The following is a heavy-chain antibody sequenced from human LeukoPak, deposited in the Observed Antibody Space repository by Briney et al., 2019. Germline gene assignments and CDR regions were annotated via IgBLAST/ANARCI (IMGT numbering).Heavy chain of an antibody. CDR2: LTNSGGSGGVT. CDR1: GFTFSTYA. J-gene: IGHJ4*02. Sequence: GGSLRLSCAASGFTFSTYAMSWVRQAPGKGLEWVSALTNSGGSGGVTYYADSVKGRFIISRDNSKSTLYLQLSSLRAEDTAVYYCAKAVSTDHYDSRGFYRVDFDFWGQGTLVTVSS. D-gene: IGHD3-22*01. CDR3: AKAVSTDHYDSRGFYRVDFDF. V-gene: IGHV3-23*01.